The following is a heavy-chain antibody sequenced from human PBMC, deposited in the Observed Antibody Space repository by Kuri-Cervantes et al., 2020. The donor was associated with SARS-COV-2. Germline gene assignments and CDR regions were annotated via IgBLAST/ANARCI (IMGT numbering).Heavy chain of an antibody. CDR1: GGSVSRGTYY. CDR3: ARTLSYYYETSVSSRPDYFDN. Sequence: SESLSLSCTVSGGSVSRGTYYWSWIRQPPGKGLEWIGYIYYSGSTNYNPSLKSRVTISVDTSKNQFSLKLSSVTAADTGVYYCARTLSYYYETSVSSRPDYFDNWGQGTLVTVSS. V-gene: IGHV4-61*01. D-gene: IGHD3-22*01. CDR2: IYYSGST. J-gene: IGHJ4*02.